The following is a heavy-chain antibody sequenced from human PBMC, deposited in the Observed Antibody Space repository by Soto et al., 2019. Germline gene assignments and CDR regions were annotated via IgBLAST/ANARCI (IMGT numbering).Heavy chain of an antibody. V-gene: IGHV3-30-3*01. J-gene: IGHJ4*02. D-gene: IGHD2-15*01. CDR1: GFTFSSHA. CDR2: ISFDGSNK. Sequence: QVHLAESGGGVVQPGRSLRLSCVASGFTFSSHAVHWVRQAPGKGLEWVAVISFDGSNKHYADSVKGRFTISRDNSKNTLYLQMNSLSAEDTAVYSCASWGGSGGCCYWCPFDFWGQGTLVTVSS. CDR3: ASWGGSGGCCYWCPFDF.